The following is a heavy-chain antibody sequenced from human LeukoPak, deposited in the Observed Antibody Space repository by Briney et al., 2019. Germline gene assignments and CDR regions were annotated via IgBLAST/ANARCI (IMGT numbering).Heavy chain of an antibody. D-gene: IGHD3-22*01. CDR2: ISAYNGNT. V-gene: IGHV1-18*01. CDR3: ARGPVPRRYYDSSGYYYWFDP. Sequence: GASVKVSCKASGYTFTSYGISWVRQAPGQGLEWMGWISAYNGNTNYAQKLQGRVTMTTDTSTSTAYMELRSLRSDDTAVYYCARGPVPRRYYDSSGYYYWFDPWGQGTLVTVSS. CDR1: GYTFTSYG. J-gene: IGHJ5*02.